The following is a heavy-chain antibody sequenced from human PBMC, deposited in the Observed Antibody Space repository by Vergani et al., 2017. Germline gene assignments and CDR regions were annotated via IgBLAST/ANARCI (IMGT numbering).Heavy chain of an antibody. Sequence: QLVQSGGGLVKPGGSLRLSCAASGFTFSSYSMNWVRQAPGKGLEWVSSISSSSSYIYYTDSVKGRFTISRDNAKTSLYLQMNSLRAEDTAVYYCARGYGSGSFGDYWGQGTLVTVSS. CDR2: ISSSSSYI. CDR3: ARGYGSGSFGDY. J-gene: IGHJ4*02. CDR1: GFTFSSYS. D-gene: IGHD3-10*01. V-gene: IGHV3-21*01.